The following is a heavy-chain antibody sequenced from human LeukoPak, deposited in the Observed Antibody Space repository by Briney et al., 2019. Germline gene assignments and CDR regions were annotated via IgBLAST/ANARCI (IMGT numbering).Heavy chain of an antibody. CDR1: GGSFSGYY. CDR3: ARGLLGYSSSWYSY. CDR2: INHSGST. D-gene: IGHD6-13*01. Sequence: SETLSLTCAVYGGSFSGYYWSWIRPPPGKGLEWIGEINHSGSTNYNPSLKSRVTISVDTSKNQFSLKLSSVTAADTAVYYCARGLLGYSSSWYSYWGQGTLVTVSS. J-gene: IGHJ4*02. V-gene: IGHV4-34*01.